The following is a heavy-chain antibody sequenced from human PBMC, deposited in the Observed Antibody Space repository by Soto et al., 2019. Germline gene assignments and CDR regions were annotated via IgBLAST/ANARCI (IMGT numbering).Heavy chain of an antibody. J-gene: IGHJ4*02. Sequence: SVKVSCKASGGSFRTYVINWVRQAPGQGLEWMGQIIPTFKTTDSAQKFQDRVTITADESTSTVYMELSSLRSDDTAVYYCARHEYYYDDSGFYPLKYWGQGTLVTVSS. D-gene: IGHD3-22*01. CDR2: IIPTFKTT. V-gene: IGHV1-69*13. CDR3: ARHEYYYDDSGFYPLKY. CDR1: GGSFRTYV.